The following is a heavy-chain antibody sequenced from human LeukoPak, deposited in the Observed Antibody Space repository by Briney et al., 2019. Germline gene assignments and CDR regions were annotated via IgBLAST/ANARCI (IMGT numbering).Heavy chain of an antibody. CDR1: GFTFGSFA. Sequence: GGSLRLSCAASGFTFGSFAKGWVRQAPGKGLEWVSAISGSAGSTYYADSVKGRFTISSDNSKNTLYLQMNSLRVEDTAVYYCARCGIITMIVVAVDYWGQGTLVTVSS. CDR2: ISGSAGST. D-gene: IGHD3-22*01. CDR3: ARCGIITMIVVAVDY. V-gene: IGHV3-23*01. J-gene: IGHJ4*02.